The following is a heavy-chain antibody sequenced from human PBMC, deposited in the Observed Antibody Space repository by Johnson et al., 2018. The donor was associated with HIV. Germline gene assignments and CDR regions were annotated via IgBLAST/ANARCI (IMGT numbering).Heavy chain of an antibody. Sequence: VQLVESGGGVVQPGGSLRLSCAASGFTFSSYGMHWVRQAPGKGLEWVANIKQDGSEKYYVDSVKGRFTISRDNAKNSLYLQMNSLRAEDTAVYYCARSARWDSSSWYSFDIWGQGTMVTVSS. CDR2: IKQDGSEK. D-gene: IGHD6-13*01. CDR1: GFTFSSYG. CDR3: ARSARWDSSSWYSFDI. V-gene: IGHV3-7*01. J-gene: IGHJ3*02.